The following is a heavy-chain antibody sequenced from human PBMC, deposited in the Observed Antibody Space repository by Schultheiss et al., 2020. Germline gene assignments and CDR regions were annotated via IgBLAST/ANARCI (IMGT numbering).Heavy chain of an antibody. J-gene: IGHJ6*03. CDR1: GFTISSYG. CDR2: ISYDGSNK. D-gene: IGHD2-2*01. CDR3: AKDPAYQLLQGYMDV. Sequence: SCAASGFTISSYGMHWVRQAPGKGLEWVAVISYDGSNKYYADSVKGRFTISRDNSKNTLYLQMNSLRAEDTAVYYCAKDPAYQLLQGYMDVWGKGTTVNVSS. V-gene: IGHV3-30*18.